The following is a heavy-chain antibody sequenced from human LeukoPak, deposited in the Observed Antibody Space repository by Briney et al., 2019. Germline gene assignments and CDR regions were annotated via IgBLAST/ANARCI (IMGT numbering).Heavy chain of an antibody. D-gene: IGHD3-3*01. J-gene: IGHJ4*02. CDR1: GGSISSYY. V-gene: IGHV4-4*07. CDR3: ARADFSSGYRFDY. CDR2: IYTSGST. Sequence: SETLSLTCTVSGGSISSYYWSWIRQPAGKGLEWIGRIYTSGSTDYNPSLKNRVTMSVDKSKNHLSLKLSSVTAADTAVYYCARADFSSGYRFDYWGQGPLVTVSS.